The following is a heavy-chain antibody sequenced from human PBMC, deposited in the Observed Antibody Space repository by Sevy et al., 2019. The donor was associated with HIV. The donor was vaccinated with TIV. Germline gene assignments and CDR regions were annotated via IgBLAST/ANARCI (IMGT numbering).Heavy chain of an antibody. CDR3: AKGLDTRDYYYYGMDV. CDR2: ISYDGSNK. J-gene: IGHJ6*02. Sequence: GGSLRLSCAASGFTFSSYGMHWVRQAPGKGLEWVAVISYDGSNKYYADSVKGRFTISRDNSKNALYLLMNSLRAEDTAIYYCAKGLDTRDYYYYGMDVWGQGTTVTVSS. CDR1: GFTFSSYG. V-gene: IGHV3-30*18. D-gene: IGHD3-16*01.